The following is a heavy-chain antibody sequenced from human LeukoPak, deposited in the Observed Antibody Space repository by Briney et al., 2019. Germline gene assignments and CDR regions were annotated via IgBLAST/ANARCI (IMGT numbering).Heavy chain of an antibody. CDR2: IYTSGST. Sequence: SETLSLTCTVSGGSISSYYWSWIRQPAGKGLEWIGRIYTSGSTNYNPSLKSRVTMSVDTSKNQFSLKLSSVTAADTAVYYCARGQNCSSTSCYSYYYYMDVWGKGTTVTVSS. CDR1: GGSISSYY. CDR3: ARGQNCSSTSCYSYYYYMDV. J-gene: IGHJ6*03. D-gene: IGHD2-2*01. V-gene: IGHV4-4*07.